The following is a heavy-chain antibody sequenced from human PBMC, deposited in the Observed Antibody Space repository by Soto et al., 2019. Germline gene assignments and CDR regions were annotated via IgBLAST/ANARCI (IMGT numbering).Heavy chain of an antibody. CDR3: ARDWAAGPLFDY. V-gene: IGHV1-18*01. CDR2: ISAYNGNT. CDR1: GYTFTSYG. Sequence: ASVKVSCKASGYTFTSYGISWVRPAPGQGLEWMGWISAYNGNTNYAQKLQGRVTMTTDTSTSTAYMELRSLRSDDTAVYYCARDWAAGPLFDYWGQGTLVTVSS. D-gene: IGHD6-13*01. J-gene: IGHJ4*02.